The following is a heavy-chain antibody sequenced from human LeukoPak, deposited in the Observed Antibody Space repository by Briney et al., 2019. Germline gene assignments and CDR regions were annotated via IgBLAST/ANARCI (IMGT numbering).Heavy chain of an antibody. Sequence: GGSLSLSCAASGFTFSSYGIHWVRQAPGKGLEWVAVIWYDGSNKYYADSVKGRFTISRDNSKNTLYLQTNSLRAEDTAVYYCARGAFVAVAGPYFDYWGQGTLVTVSS. D-gene: IGHD6-19*01. CDR2: IWYDGSNK. CDR1: GFTFSSYG. J-gene: IGHJ4*02. CDR3: ARGAFVAVAGPYFDY. V-gene: IGHV3-33*01.